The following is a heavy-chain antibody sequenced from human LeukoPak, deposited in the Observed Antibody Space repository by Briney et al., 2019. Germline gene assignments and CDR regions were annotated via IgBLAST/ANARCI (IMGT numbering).Heavy chain of an antibody. J-gene: IGHJ4*02. D-gene: IGHD3-10*01. CDR2: TYYRSKRSN. V-gene: IGHV6-1*01. CDR1: GDSVSSNSAA. CDR3: ARASLNYYGSGSYSPPDY. Sequence: SQTLSLTCDISGDSVSSNSAAWNWIRQSPSRGLESLGMTYYRSKRSNDYALSVAGRITIKLDASKNQFSLKLSSVTAADTAVYYCARASLNYYGSGSYSPPDYWGQGTLVTVSS.